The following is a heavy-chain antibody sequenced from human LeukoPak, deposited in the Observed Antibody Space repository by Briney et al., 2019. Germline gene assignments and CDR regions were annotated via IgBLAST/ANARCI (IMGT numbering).Heavy chain of an antibody. J-gene: IGHJ4*02. V-gene: IGHV3-30*18. CDR2: ITHDGRRH. CDR1: GFTFNGYG. CDR3: AKDLSRGDYGDYFDC. Sequence: GGSLRLSCAASGFTFNGYGMHWVRQSPGKGLEWVALITHDGRRHFYADSVRGRFIISSNNSKSTLYLQMNSLRADDTAVYYCAKDLSRGDYGDYFDCWGQGTLVTVSS. D-gene: IGHD4-17*01.